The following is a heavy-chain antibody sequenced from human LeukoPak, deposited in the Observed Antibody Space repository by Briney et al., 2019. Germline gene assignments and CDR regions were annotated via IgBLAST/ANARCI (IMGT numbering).Heavy chain of an antibody. CDR2: IYYNEST. CDR1: GGSISSSSYY. D-gene: IGHD6-13*01. CDR3: ARDGDLKLGWFDP. J-gene: IGHJ5*02. Sequence: SETLSLTCTVSGGSISSSSYYWGWIRQPPGTGLEWIGSIYYNESTYYKPSLKSRVTISVDMSKNQFSLKLSSVTAADTAVYYCARDGDLKLGWFDPWGQGTLVTVSS. V-gene: IGHV4-39*07.